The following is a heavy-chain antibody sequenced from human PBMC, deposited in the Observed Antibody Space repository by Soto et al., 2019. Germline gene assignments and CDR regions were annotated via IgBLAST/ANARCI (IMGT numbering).Heavy chain of an antibody. Sequence: QVQLVESGGGVVQPGRSLRVSCAASGFIFTNYGMHWVRQAPGKGPEWVAVISSDGSTKYYADSVKGRFTICRDNSKNTLYLQLASPSAEDPAVYYRMSHLQDGHWGQGTLVTVST. CDR2: ISSDGSTK. V-gene: IGHV3-30*03. J-gene: IGHJ4*02. CDR3: MSHLQDGH. D-gene: IGHD1-1*01. CDR1: GFIFTNYG.